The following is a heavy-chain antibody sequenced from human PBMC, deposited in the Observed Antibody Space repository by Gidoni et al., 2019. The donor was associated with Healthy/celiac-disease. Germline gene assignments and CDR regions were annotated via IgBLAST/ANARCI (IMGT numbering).Heavy chain of an antibody. V-gene: IGHV4-34*01. D-gene: IGHD3-10*01. CDR3: ARGSKYYGPVRPNWFDP. CDR2: INHSGST. J-gene: IGHJ5*02. Sequence: QVQLQQWGAGLLKPSETLSLTCAVYGGSFSGYYWSWIRQPPGKGLEWIGEINHSGSTNYNPSLKSRVTISVDTSKNQFSLKLSSVTAADTAVYYCARGSKYYGPVRPNWFDPWGQGTLVTVSS. CDR1: GGSFSGYY.